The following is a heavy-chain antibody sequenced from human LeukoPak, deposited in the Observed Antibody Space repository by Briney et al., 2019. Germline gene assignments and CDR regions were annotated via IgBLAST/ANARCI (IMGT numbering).Heavy chain of an antibody. Sequence: GGSLRLSCVGSGFTFGRYWMSWVRQAQGKGLEWVANIKHDGSDHYYADSVAGRFTISRDNAKNSLYLEMSSLRAEDAAVYFCVRHPGSYNVLTGYSYYFDYWGQGTLVTVSS. CDR3: VRHPGSYNVLTGYSYYFDY. V-gene: IGHV3-7*01. D-gene: IGHD3-9*01. CDR2: IKHDGSDH. J-gene: IGHJ4*02. CDR1: GFTFGRYW.